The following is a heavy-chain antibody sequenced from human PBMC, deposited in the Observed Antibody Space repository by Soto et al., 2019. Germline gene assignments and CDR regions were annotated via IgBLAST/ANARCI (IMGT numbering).Heavy chain of an antibody. CDR3: ARETRSGSYGTAVNWFDP. J-gene: IGHJ5*02. CDR2: TYYRSKWYN. D-gene: IGHD1-26*01. V-gene: IGHV6-1*01. CDR1: GDSVSSNSAA. Sequence: SQTLSLTCAISGDSVSSNSAAWNWIRQSPSRGLEWLGRTYYRSKWYNDYAVSVKSRITINPDTSKNQFSLQLNSVTPEDTAVYYCARETRSGSYGTAVNWFDPWGQGTLVTVSS.